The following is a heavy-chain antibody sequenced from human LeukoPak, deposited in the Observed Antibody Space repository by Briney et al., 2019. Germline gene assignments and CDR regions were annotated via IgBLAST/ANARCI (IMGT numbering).Heavy chain of an antibody. CDR1: GYTFTGYY. Sequence: AASVKVSCKASGYTFTGYYMHWVRQAPGQGLEWMGWINPNSGGTNYAQKFQGRVTMTRDTSISTAYMELSRLRSDDTAVYYCARDRDYDSSGYYYAEGLDPWGQGTLVTVSS. CDR3: ARDRDYDSSGYYYAEGLDP. D-gene: IGHD3-22*01. J-gene: IGHJ5*02. V-gene: IGHV1-2*02. CDR2: INPNSGGT.